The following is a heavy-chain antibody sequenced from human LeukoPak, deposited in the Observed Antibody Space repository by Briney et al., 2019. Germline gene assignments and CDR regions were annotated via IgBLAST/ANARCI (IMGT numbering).Heavy chain of an antibody. J-gene: IGHJ5*02. CDR1: GYTFTSND. V-gene: IGHV1-8*01. CDR3: ARGRVAVAGTVDWFDP. D-gene: IGHD6-19*01. CDR2: MSPNSGNT. Sequence: ASMKVSRKASGYTFTSNDMNWVRQATGQGPEWMGWMSPNSGNTGCAQKFQGRVTMTRNTSISTAYMELSSLTTEDTAVYYCARGRVAVAGTVDWFDPWGQGTLVTVSS.